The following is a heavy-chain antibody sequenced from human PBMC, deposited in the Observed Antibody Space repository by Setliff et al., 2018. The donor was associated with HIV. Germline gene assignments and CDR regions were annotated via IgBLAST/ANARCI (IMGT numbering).Heavy chain of an antibody. Sequence: PGGSLRLSCAASGFTFSDYYMGWIRQAPGKGLEWVSYISGRSSDPNYADSVKGRFTIARDNAKNSVYLQMNSLRAEDTAMYYCVRPVREPVDWGRGTLVTVSS. CDR1: GFTFSDYY. D-gene: IGHD6-19*01. CDR2: ISGRSSDP. CDR3: VRPVREPVD. V-gene: IGHV3-11*03. J-gene: IGHJ4*02.